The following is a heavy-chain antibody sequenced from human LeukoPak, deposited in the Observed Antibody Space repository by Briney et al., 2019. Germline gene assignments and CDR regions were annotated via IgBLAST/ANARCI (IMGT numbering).Heavy chain of an antibody. CDR3: AREGMGGYNYAA. CDR1: GGSISSGNW. Sequence: SETLSLTCAVSGGSISSGNWWTWVRQAPGKGLEWIGEIYHSGSTNYNPSLMSRVTISVDKSKNQFSLKLSSVTAADTAVYYCAREGMGGYNYAAWGRGTLVTVSS. D-gene: IGHD5-18*01. V-gene: IGHV4-4*02. CDR2: IYHSGST. J-gene: IGHJ4*02.